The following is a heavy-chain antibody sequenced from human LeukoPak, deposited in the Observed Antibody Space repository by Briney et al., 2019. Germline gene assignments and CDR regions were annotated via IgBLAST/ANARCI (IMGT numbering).Heavy chain of an antibody. CDR1: GYTFTGYY. J-gene: IGHJ4*02. Sequence: ASVKVSCKASGYTFTGYYMHWVRQAPGQGLEWMGWINPNSGGTNYAQKFQGRVTMTRDTPISTAYMELSRLRSDDTAVYYCARVPYSSGTFDYWGQGTLVTVSS. CDR3: ARVPYSSGTFDY. V-gene: IGHV1-2*02. D-gene: IGHD6-19*01. CDR2: INPNSGGT.